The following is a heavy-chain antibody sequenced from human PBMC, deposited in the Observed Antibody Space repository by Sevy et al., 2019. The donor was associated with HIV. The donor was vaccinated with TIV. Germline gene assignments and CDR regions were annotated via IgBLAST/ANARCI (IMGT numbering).Heavy chain of an antibody. V-gene: IGHV3-11*04. CDR1: GFTFSDYY. J-gene: IGHJ4*02. CDR3: ASLSDF. CDR2: ISSSGSNE. Sequence: GGSLRLSCAASGFTFSDYYMTWIRQAPGKGLEWISYISSSGSNEAYADSVKGRFNISRDNAKNSLYLQMNSLRVEDTTVYYCASLSDFWGQGTLVTVSS.